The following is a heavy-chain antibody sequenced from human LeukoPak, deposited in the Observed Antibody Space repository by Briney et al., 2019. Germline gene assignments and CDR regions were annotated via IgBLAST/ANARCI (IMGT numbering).Heavy chain of an antibody. CDR2: IFTSGST. D-gene: IGHD3-9*01. Sequence: PSETLSLTCIVSGGSIVNYYWSWIRQPAGKGLEWIGRIFTSGSTDYNPSLKSRVTMSVDTSKNQFSLKLSSVTAADTAVYYCASVYYDILTGYYIPDYFDYWGQGTLVTVSS. CDR1: GGSIVNYY. V-gene: IGHV4-4*07. J-gene: IGHJ4*02. CDR3: ASVYYDILTGYYIPDYFDY.